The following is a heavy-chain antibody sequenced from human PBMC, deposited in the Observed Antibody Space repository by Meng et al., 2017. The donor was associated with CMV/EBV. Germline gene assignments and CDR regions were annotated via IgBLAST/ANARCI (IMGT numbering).Heavy chain of an antibody. CDR3: ARDFRAVPVLRFLEWSSYGMDV. Sequence: LRLSCAISGDGVSSNSAAWNWIRQSPSRGLEWLGRTYYRSKWYNDYAVSVKSRITINPDTSKNQFSLQLDSVTPEDTAVYYCARDFRAVPVLRFLEWSSYGMDVWGQGTTVTVSS. V-gene: IGHV6-1*01. CDR2: TYYRSKWYN. J-gene: IGHJ6*02. CDR1: GDGVSSNSAA. D-gene: IGHD3-3*01.